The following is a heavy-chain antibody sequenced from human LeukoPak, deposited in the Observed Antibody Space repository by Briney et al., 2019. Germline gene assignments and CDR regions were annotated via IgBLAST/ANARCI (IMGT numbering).Heavy chain of an antibody. J-gene: IGHJ5*02. CDR2: INSDGSST. CDR3: ASGTVTRWSEP. CDR1: GFTFSSYW. Sequence: GGSLTLSCAASGFTFSSYWMYWVRQAPGKGLVWVSRINSDGSSTSYADSVKGRFTISRDNSKNTLYLQMNSLRAEDTAVYYCASGTVTRWSEPWGQGTLVTVSS. D-gene: IGHD4-17*01. V-gene: IGHV3-74*01.